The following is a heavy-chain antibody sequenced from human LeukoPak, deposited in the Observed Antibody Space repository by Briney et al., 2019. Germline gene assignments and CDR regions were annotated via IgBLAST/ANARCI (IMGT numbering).Heavy chain of an antibody. CDR1: RFTFSSYG. D-gene: IGHD6-13*01. V-gene: IGHV3-30*18. Sequence: GGSLRLSCAASRFTFSSYGMQWVRQAAGKGLDGVALISVDGVKTDYADSVKGRFTISRDSSQNTLYLQMHSLRAEDTAVYYCAKDRGSSSAAYGIDVWGQGTTVTVSS. CDR2: ISVDGVKT. J-gene: IGHJ6*02. CDR3: AKDRGSSSAAYGIDV.